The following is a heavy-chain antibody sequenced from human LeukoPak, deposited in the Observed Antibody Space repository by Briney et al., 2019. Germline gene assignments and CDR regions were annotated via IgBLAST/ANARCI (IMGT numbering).Heavy chain of an antibody. Sequence: GGSLRLSCAASGFTFSSYWMSWVRQAPGKGLEWVANIKQDGSEKYYVDSVKGRFTISRDNAKNSLFLQMNSLRAEDTAVYYCARDLSGVTGYTYGRGIDYWGQGTLVTVSS. CDR3: ARDLSGVTGYTYGRGIDY. D-gene: IGHD5-18*01. J-gene: IGHJ4*02. CDR1: GFTFSSYW. V-gene: IGHV3-7*01. CDR2: IKQDGSEK.